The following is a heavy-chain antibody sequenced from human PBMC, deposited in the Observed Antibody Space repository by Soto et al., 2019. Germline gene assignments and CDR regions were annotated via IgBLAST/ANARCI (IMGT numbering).Heavy chain of an antibody. D-gene: IGHD5-18*01. CDR2: IYHSGST. J-gene: IGHJ4*02. Sequence: SETLSLTCAVSGGSISSGGYSWSWIRQPPGKGLEWIGYIYHSGSTYYNPSLKSRVTMSVDRSKNQFSLKLSSVTAADTAVYYCARGHYSYGLSFDYWGQGTLVTVSS. V-gene: IGHV4-30-2*01. CDR1: GGSISSGGYS. CDR3: ARGHYSYGLSFDY.